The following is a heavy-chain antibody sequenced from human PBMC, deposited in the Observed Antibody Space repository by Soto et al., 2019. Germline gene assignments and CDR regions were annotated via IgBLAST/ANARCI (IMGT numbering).Heavy chain of an antibody. J-gene: IGHJ3*01. CDR1: GDGGSYISVS. V-gene: IGHV6-1*01. CDR2: NNYRSKWKN. D-gene: IGHD3-10*01. Sequence: PSPSHTRRMSGDGGSYISVSGAWIRQSPPRGLEWLGKNNYRSKWKNDFAISVQSRITIYADTSKNHLSLQLSSLTPEDTAFYYCAITVARALDSVYLGGEGSVSPVS. CDR3: AITVARALDSVYL.